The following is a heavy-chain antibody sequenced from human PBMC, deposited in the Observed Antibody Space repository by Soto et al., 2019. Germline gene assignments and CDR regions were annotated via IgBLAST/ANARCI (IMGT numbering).Heavy chain of an antibody. J-gene: IGHJ5*02. D-gene: IGHD6-13*01. CDR1: GYTFTSYG. CDR2: ISAYNGNT. Sequence: ASVKVSCKAAGYTFTSYGISWGRQAPGQGLEWMGWISAYNGNTNYAQKLQGRVTMTTDTSTSTAYMELRSLRSDDTAVYYCGRYVLVIAAADDNWFDPWGQGTLVTVSS. V-gene: IGHV1-18*01. CDR3: GRYVLVIAAADDNWFDP.